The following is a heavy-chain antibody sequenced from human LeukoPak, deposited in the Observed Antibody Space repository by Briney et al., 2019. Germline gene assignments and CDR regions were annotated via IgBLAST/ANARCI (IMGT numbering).Heavy chain of an antibody. V-gene: IGHV1-46*01. CDR1: GYSFTSFY. J-gene: IGHJ5*02. CDR3: ARDFGGSGSKGFDL. D-gene: IGHD3-10*01. CDR2: INPSGGWP. Sequence: ASVKVSCKTSGYSFTSFYIHWVRQAPGQGLEWMAVINPSGGWPTYAQKFQGRVTLTRDTSTSTVYMDLTSLSSEDTAVYFCARDFGGSGSKGFDLWGQGTLVTVSS.